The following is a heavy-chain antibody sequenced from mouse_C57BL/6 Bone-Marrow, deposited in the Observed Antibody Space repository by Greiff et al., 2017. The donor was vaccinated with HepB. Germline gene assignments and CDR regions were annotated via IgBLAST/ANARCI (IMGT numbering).Heavy chain of an antibody. CDR1: GYTFTSYW. CDR3: AIGGGVGRFAY. D-gene: IGHD4-1*01. CDR2: IHPSDSDT. Sequence: QVQLKQPGAELVKPGASVKVSCKASGYTFTSYWMHWVKQRPGQGLEWIGRIHPSDSDTNYNQKFKGKATLTVDKSSSTAYMRLSSLTSEDSAVYYCAIGGGVGRFAYWGQGTLVTVSA. J-gene: IGHJ3*01. V-gene: IGHV1-74*01.